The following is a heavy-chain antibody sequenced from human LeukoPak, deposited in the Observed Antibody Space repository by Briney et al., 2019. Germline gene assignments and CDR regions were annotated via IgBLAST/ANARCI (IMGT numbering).Heavy chain of an antibody. CDR3: ARDQWGNWNYPDAFDI. Sequence: SETLSLTCTVSGYSISSGYYWGWIRQPPGKGLEWIGSIYHSGSTYYSPSLKSRVTISVDTSKNQFSLKLSSVTAADTAVYYCARDQWGNWNYPDAFDIWGQGTMVTVSS. J-gene: IGHJ3*02. D-gene: IGHD1-7*01. CDR2: IYHSGST. CDR1: GYSISSGYY. V-gene: IGHV4-38-2*02.